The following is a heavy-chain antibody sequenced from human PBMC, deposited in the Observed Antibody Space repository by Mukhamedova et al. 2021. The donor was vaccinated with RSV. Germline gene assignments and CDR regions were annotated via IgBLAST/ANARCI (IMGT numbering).Heavy chain of an antibody. V-gene: IGHV3-48*03. CDR3: ARVGNYDFSYYFDY. D-gene: IGHD3-3*01. CDR2: ISSSGSTI. J-gene: IGHJ4*02. Sequence: KGLEWVSYISSSGSTIYYADSVKGRFTISRDNAKNSLYLQMNSLRAEDTAVYYCARVGNYDFSYYFDYWGQGTLVTVSS.